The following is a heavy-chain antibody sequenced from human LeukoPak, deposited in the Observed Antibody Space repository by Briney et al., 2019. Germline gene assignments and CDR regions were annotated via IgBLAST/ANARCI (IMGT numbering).Heavy chain of an antibody. J-gene: IGHJ4*02. CDR2: INPNSGGT. V-gene: IGHV1-2*02. CDR3: ARDSPDGSGTYYNDSPDY. Sequence: GASVKVSCKASVYTFTGYYMHWVRQAPGQGLEWMGWINPNSGGTNYAQKFQGRVTMTRDTSISAAYMELSRLRSDDTAIYYCARDSPDGSGTYYNDSPDYWGQGTLVTVSS. D-gene: IGHD3-10*01. CDR1: VYTFTGYY.